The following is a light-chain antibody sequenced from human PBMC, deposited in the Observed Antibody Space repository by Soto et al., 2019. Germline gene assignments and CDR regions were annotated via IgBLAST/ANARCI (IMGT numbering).Light chain of an antibody. J-gene: IGKJ4*01. V-gene: IGKV1-9*01. CDR3: QQLNSYPFLP. Sequence: DIQLTQSPSFLSASVGDRVTITCRASQGISSYLAWYQQKPGKAPKILIYAASTLQSGVPSRFSGSGSATEFSLTISHPQPEDFATYYCQQLNSYPFLPSGGGTKVETK. CDR1: QGISSY. CDR2: AAS.